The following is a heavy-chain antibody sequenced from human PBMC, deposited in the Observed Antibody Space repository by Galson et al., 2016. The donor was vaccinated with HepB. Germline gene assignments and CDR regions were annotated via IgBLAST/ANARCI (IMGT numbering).Heavy chain of an antibody. D-gene: IGHD3-10*01. CDR3: ARHPSTIWFAYGMDV. CDR2: IYYTGTT. V-gene: IGHV4-59*08. Sequence: SETLSLTCSVSGGSISSSYWSWIRQPPGKGLEWIGNIYYTGTTNYSPSLKSRVTISVDTSKNQFSLTLTSVTAADTAVYYCARHPSTIWFAYGMDVWGQGTTVTVSS. CDR1: GGSISSSY. J-gene: IGHJ6*02.